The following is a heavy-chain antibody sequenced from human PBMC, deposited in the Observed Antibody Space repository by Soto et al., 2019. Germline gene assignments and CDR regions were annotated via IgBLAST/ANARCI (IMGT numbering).Heavy chain of an antibody. CDR1: GFNFRTNV. CDR2: MSPSGAEK. D-gene: IGHD1-20*01. Sequence: PGGSLRLSCAASGFNFRTNVLHWVRQAPGKGLEWVAVMSPSGAEKYYTDSVRGRFTISRDNSKNTLFLDMNSLTSEDTAVYYCVLDNIPGAPDYFDYWGQGTLVTVS. J-gene: IGHJ4*02. V-gene: IGHV3-30-3*01. CDR3: VLDNIPGAPDYFDY.